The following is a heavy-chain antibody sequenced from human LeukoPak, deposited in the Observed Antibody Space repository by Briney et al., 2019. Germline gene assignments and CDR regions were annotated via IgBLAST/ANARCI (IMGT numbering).Heavy chain of an antibody. CDR2: VKSDGSTT. D-gene: IGHD5-18*01. CDR3: ARVVDTHFDY. J-gene: IGHJ4*02. V-gene: IGHV3-74*01. CDR1: GFTFSSYW. Sequence: GGSLRLSCAASGFTFSSYWMHWVRQAPGKGLVWVSRVKSDGSTTTYAGSVKGRFTISRDNAKNTLYLQMNSLRAEDTAVYYCARVVDTHFDYWGQGTLVTVSS.